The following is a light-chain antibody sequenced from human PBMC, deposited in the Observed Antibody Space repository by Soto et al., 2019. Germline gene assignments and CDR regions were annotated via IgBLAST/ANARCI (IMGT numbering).Light chain of an antibody. V-gene: IGKV3-11*01. CDR1: QSVSSS. CDR3: QQRSNWQVT. Sequence: EIVLTQSPATLSLSPGERATLSCRAGQSVSSSLAWYQQKPGQAPRLLIYDASDRATGIPARFSGSGSGTDFTLTISSLEPEDFAVYYCQQRSNWQVTFGGGTKVEIK. CDR2: DAS. J-gene: IGKJ4*01.